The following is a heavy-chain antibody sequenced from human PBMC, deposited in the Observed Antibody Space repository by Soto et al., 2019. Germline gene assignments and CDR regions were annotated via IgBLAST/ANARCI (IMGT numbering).Heavy chain of an antibody. CDR1: GASVSSGSNY. CDR3: ARVGSDSYREYDY. J-gene: IGHJ4*02. Sequence: QVQLQESGPGLVKPSETLSLTCTVSGASVSSGSNYWSWIRQPPGKGLEWIGYMHYSGNTNYNPSLKNRFTISVDTSKNHHSLKLSSVAAQDKAVYYCARVGSDSYREYDYWCQGTLVTVCS. CDR2: MHYSGNT. D-gene: IGHD3-10*01. V-gene: IGHV4-61*01.